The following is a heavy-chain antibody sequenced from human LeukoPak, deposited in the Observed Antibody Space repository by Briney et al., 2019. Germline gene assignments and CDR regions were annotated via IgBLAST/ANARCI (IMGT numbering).Heavy chain of an antibody. Sequence: ASVKVSCKASGYTFTSYDINWVRQATGQGLEWMGWMNPNSGNTGYAQKFQGRATMTRNTSISTAYMELSSLKSEDTAVYYCARGPTMVRGVGPDMDVWGKGTTVTVSS. CDR2: MNPNSGNT. V-gene: IGHV1-8*01. J-gene: IGHJ6*03. D-gene: IGHD3-10*01. CDR3: ARGPTMVRGVGPDMDV. CDR1: GYTFTSYD.